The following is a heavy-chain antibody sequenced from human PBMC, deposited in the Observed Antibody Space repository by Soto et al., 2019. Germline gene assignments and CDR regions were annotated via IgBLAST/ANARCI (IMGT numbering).Heavy chain of an antibody. CDR2: IYYDGSGK. D-gene: IGHD2-21*01. CDR3: ARDIRSTYFDY. J-gene: IGHJ4*02. Sequence: QVQLVESGGGVVQPVRSLGLSCAASGFTFSNYGMHWFRQAPGKGLEWVAVIYYDGSGKYYADSVKGRFTISRDNSKNTLYLQMNTLRAEDTAVYYCARDIRSTYFDYWGQGTLVTVSS. CDR1: GFTFSNYG. V-gene: IGHV3-33*01.